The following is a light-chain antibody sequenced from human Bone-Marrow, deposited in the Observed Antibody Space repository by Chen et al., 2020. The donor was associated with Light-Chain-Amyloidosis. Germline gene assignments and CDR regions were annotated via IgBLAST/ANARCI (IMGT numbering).Light chain of an antibody. CDR2: WAS. J-gene: IGKJ5*01. Sequence: DIVMTHSPEPLAVSLGERATINCKSSQSVLKSSTNKNHLGWYQDKPGQPPRLLIYWASTRESGVPGRFSGSGSGTDFTLSLSSLQAEDVSVYCDHQYYSFPFTFGQGTRREIK. V-gene: IGKV4-1*01. CDR1: QSVLKSSTNKNH. CDR3: HQYYSFPFT.